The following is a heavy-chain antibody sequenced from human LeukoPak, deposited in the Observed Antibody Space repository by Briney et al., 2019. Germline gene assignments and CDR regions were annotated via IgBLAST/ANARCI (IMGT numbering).Heavy chain of an antibody. J-gene: IGHJ2*01. Sequence: SETLSLTCVVSGYSISSGYYWGWIRQPPGKGLEWIGSMYHSGSTYYNPSLKSRITISVDTSKNQFSLKLSSVTAADTAVYYCARTTGYGSGWGIWYFDLWGRGTLVTVSS. V-gene: IGHV4-38-2*01. CDR2: MYHSGST. CDR1: GYSISSGYY. CDR3: ARTTGYGSGWGIWYFDL. D-gene: IGHD6-19*01.